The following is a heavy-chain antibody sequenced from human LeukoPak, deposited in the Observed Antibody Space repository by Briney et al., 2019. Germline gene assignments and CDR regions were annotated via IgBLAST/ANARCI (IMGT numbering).Heavy chain of an antibody. J-gene: IGHJ4*02. CDR3: TKGRGI. V-gene: IGHV4-61*09. D-gene: IGHD3-10*01. CDR2: IYTSGTS. Sequence: SDTLSLTCTVSGGSISSGSYDWYWIRQPAGKGLEWIGHIYTSGTSNYNPSLRSRVTISVDTSKNQFSLKLTSVTAADTAVYYCTKGRGIWGQGTLVTVSS. CDR1: GGSISSGSYD.